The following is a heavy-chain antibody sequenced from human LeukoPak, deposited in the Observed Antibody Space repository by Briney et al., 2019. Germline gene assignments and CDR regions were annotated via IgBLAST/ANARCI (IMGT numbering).Heavy chain of an antibody. CDR1: GGSISSSNW. D-gene: IGHD4-17*01. Sequence: SGTLSLTCAVSGGSISSSNWWSWVRPPPGKGLEWIGEIYHSGSTNYNPSLKSRVTISVDKSKNQFSLKLSSVTAADTAVYYCARSRTYGDYSFDYWGQGTLVTVSS. CDR2: IYHSGST. V-gene: IGHV4-4*02. CDR3: ARSRTYGDYSFDY. J-gene: IGHJ4*02.